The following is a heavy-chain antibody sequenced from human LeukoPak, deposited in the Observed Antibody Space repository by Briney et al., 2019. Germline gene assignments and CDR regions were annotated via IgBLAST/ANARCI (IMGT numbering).Heavy chain of an antibody. D-gene: IGHD7-27*01. Sequence: GGSLRLSCAASGFTFSSYGMHWVRQAPGKGLEWMAFIRSDGSNKYYADSVKGRFTISRDDSKNTLSLQMNSLRVEDTATYYCARDLAWGAFDYWGQGTLVTVSS. CDR1: GFTFSSYG. CDR2: IRSDGSNK. J-gene: IGHJ4*02. V-gene: IGHV3-30*02. CDR3: ARDLAWGAFDY.